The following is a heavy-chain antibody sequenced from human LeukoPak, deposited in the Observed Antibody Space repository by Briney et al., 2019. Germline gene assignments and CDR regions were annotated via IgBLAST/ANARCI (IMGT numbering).Heavy chain of an antibody. D-gene: IGHD3-3*01. V-gene: IGHV3-23*01. J-gene: IGHJ6*03. Sequence: GGSLRLSCTASTFSINNYAMSWGRQAPGKGLDWGASLTGNIVDEIYADSLKGRFTISKDNPKNTLYLQMNSLRAEDTAVYYCAKQYYDFWSGYDYHYYYYMDVWGKGTTVTVSS. CDR1: TFSINNYA. CDR2: LTGNIVDE. CDR3: AKQYYDFWSGYDYHYYYYMDV.